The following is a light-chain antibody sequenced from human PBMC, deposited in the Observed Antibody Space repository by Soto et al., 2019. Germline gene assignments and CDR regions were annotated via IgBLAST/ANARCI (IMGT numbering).Light chain of an antibody. Sequence: QSVLTQPPSASGTPGQRVTISCSGSNSNIGSHTVNWYQQLPGTAPKLLIYSNNQRPSRVPDRFSGSKSGTSASLAIRGLESEDEADYYCASWDDSLKGVVFGGGTKLTVL. J-gene: IGLJ3*02. CDR3: ASWDDSLKGVV. CDR2: SNN. CDR1: NSNIGSHT. V-gene: IGLV1-44*01.